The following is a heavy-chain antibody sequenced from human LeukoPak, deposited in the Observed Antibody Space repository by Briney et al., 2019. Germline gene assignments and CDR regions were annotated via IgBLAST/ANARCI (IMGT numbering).Heavy chain of an antibody. D-gene: IGHD3-22*01. V-gene: IGHV1-8*03. Sequence: ASVKVSCKASGYTFTSYDINWVRQATGQGLEWMGWMNPNSGNTGYAQKFQGRVTITRNTSISTAYMELSRLRSDDTAVYYCARDRSSGFPDYWGQGTLVTVSS. CDR1: GYTFTSYD. J-gene: IGHJ4*02. CDR3: ARDRSSGFPDY. CDR2: MNPNSGNT.